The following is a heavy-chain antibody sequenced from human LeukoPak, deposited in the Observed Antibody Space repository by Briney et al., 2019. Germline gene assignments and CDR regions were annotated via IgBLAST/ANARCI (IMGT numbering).Heavy chain of an antibody. CDR2: ISGSGGIT. J-gene: IGHJ4*02. Sequence: GGSLRLSCTASGFTFGDYAMSWVRQAPGKGLEWVSAISGSGGITYYPDSEKGRFTVSRDNSKNTLYLQMNSLRAEDTAIYYCAKRLPFYYDYWGQGILVTVSS. CDR1: GFTFGDYA. V-gene: IGHV3-23*01. CDR3: AKRLPFYYDY. D-gene: IGHD5-18*01.